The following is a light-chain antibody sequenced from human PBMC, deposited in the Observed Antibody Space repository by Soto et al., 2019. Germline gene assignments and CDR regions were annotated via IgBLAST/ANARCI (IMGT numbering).Light chain of an antibody. Sequence: EVVMTQSPATVSVSPGEGVTLSCRARQTISNDLAWYRQKPGQAPRLLIYGASTRATGVPARFSGGGSGTEFTLTISSLQSEDFAFYYCQQNNKWPPVTFGGGTKVEIK. CDR2: GAS. CDR1: QTISND. V-gene: IGKV3-15*01. J-gene: IGKJ4*01. CDR3: QQNNKWPPVT.